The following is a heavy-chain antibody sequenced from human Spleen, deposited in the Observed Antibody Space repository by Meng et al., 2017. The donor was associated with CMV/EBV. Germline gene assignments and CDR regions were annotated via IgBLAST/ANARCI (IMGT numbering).Heavy chain of an antibody. CDR3: ARGIAAAGTGSWFDP. D-gene: IGHD6-13*01. CDR2: ISSSSSYI. Sequence: SGFTVSSYSMNWVRQAPGKGLEWVSSISSSSSYIYYADSVKGRFTISRDNAKNSLYLQMNSLRAEDTAVYYCARGIAAAGTGSWFDPWGQGTLVTVSS. J-gene: IGHJ5*02. CDR1: GFTVSSYS. V-gene: IGHV3-21*01.